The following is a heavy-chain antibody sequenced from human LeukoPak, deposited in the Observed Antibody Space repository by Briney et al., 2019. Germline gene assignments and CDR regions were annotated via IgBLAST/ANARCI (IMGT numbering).Heavy chain of an antibody. J-gene: IGHJ4*02. D-gene: IGHD3-10*01. CDR2: INHSGST. V-gene: IGHV4-34*01. CDR3: ARVSSDPYGSGSYYFDY. CDR1: GGSFSGYY. Sequence: SETLSLTCAVYGGSFSGYYWSWIRQPPGKGLEWIGEINHSGSTNCNPSLKSRVTISVDTSKNQFSLKLSSVTAADTAVYYCARVSSDPYGSGSYYFDYWGQGTLVTVSS.